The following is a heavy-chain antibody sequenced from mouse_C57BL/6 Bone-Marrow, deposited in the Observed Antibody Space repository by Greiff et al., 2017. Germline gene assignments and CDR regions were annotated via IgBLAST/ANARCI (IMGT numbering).Heavy chain of an antibody. CDR2: IYPGSGNT. Sequence: VQLQQSGPELVKPGASVKISCKASGYSFTSYYIHWVKQRPGQGLEWIGWIYPGSGNTKYNAKFKGKATLTADTSSSTAYMQLSSLTSDDSAVYYCASPSYYSNWYFDVCGTGTTVTVSS. CDR3: ASPSYYSNWYFDV. CDR1: GYSFTSYY. V-gene: IGHV1-66*01. J-gene: IGHJ1*03. D-gene: IGHD2-5*01.